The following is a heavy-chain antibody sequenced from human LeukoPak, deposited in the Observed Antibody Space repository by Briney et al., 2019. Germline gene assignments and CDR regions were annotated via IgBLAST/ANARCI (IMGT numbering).Heavy chain of an antibody. J-gene: IGHJ4*02. Sequence: PSETLSLTCTVSGYSISSGYYWGWIRQPPGKGLEWIGEINHSGSTNYNPSLKSRVTISVDTSKNQFSLKLSSVTAADTAVYYCARGEYYGSSGYYYRGDYWGQGTLVTVSS. CDR3: ARGEYYGSSGYYYRGDY. V-gene: IGHV4-38-2*02. CDR2: INHSGST. CDR1: GYSISSGYY. D-gene: IGHD3-22*01.